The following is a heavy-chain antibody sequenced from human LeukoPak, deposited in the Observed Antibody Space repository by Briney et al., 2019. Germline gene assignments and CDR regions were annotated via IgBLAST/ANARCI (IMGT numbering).Heavy chain of an antibody. V-gene: IGHV4-34*01. CDR2: INHSGST. CDR3: ARGIFFPKYYFDY. D-gene: IGHD3-9*01. Sequence: PSETPSLTCAVYGGSFSGYYWSWIRQPPGKGLEWIGEINHSGSTNYNPSLKSRVTISADTSKNQFSLKLSSVTAADTAVYYCARGIFFPKYYFDYWGQGTLVTVSS. CDR1: GGSFSGYY. J-gene: IGHJ4*02.